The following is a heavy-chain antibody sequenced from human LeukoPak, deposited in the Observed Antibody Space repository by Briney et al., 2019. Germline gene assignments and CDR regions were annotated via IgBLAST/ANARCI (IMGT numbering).Heavy chain of an antibody. V-gene: IGHV3-74*01. CDR1: GFTVSSNY. CDR3: ASDLDPSPFDY. Sequence: GGSLRLSCAASGFTVSSNYMSWVRQAPGKGLVWVSRINSAGGSTNYADSVKGRFTISRDNAKNTLYLQMNSLRAEDTAVYYCASDLDPSPFDYWGQGTLVTVSS. CDR2: INSAGGST. J-gene: IGHJ4*02.